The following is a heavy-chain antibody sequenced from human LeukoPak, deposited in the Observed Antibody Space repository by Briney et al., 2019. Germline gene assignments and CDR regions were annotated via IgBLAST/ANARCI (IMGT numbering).Heavy chain of an antibody. V-gene: IGHV1-2*02. J-gene: IGHJ6*02. D-gene: IGHD2-15*01. CDR3: ARGGVVVVVASYYYYGMDV. CDR1: GYTFTGYY. CDR2: INPNSGGT. Sequence: ASVKVSCKASGYTFTGYYMHWVRQTPGQGLEWMGWINPNSGGTNYAQKFQGRVTMTRDTSISTAYMELSRLRSDDTAVYYCARGGVVVVVASYYYYGMDVWGQGTTVTVSS.